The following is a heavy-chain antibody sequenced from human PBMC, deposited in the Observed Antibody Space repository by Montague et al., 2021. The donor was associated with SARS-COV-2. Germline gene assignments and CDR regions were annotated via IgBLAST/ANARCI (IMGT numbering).Heavy chain of an antibody. D-gene: IGHD3-22*01. CDR1: GGSFSGYY. Sequence: SETLSLTCAVYGGSFSGYYWSWIRQPPGKGLEWIGEINHSGSTKYNPSLKSRVTISVDTSKNQFSLKLSSVTAADTAVYYCARGTKRVFTYEYDSSVYASDYWGQGTLVTVSS. CDR2: INHSGST. V-gene: IGHV4-34*01. J-gene: IGHJ4*02. CDR3: ARGTKRVFTYEYDSSVYASDY.